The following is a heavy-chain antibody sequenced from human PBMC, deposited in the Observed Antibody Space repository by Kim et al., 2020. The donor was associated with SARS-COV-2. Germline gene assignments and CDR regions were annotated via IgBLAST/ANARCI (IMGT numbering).Heavy chain of an antibody. J-gene: IGHJ6*02. CDR3: ARDSIIEILSMDV. CDR1: GYTFIDYY. V-gene: IGHV1-2*02. Sequence: ASVKVSCKASGYTFIDYYVYWVRQAPGHALEWMGWINPSSGGTNYAQKFQGRVTMTTDTSTSTAYMELTSLGPDDTALYFCARDSIIEILSMDVWGQGTTVTVSS. CDR2: INPSSGGT.